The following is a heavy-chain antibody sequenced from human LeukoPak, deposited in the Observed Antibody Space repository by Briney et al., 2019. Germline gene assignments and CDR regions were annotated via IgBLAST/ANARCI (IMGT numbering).Heavy chain of an antibody. CDR1: GGSISSYY. V-gene: IGHV4-59*01. CDR2: IYYSGST. Sequence: SETLSLTCTVSGGSISSYYWSWIRQPPGKGLEWIGYIYYSGSTNYNPSLKSRVTISVDTSKNQFSLKLSSVTAADTAVYYCARSGGNSYFDYWGQGTLVTVSS. D-gene: IGHD4-23*01. J-gene: IGHJ4*02. CDR3: ARSGGNSYFDY.